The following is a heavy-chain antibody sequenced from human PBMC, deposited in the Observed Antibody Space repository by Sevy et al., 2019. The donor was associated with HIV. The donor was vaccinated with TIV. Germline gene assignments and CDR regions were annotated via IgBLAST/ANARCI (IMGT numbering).Heavy chain of an antibody. CDR2: FSSSGSTI. Sequence: GGSLRLACAASGFTFSSYEMNWVRQAPGKGLEWVSYFSSSGSTIYYADSVKGRFTISRDNAKNSLYLQMNSLRAEDTAVYYCARGAYYDILTGSYRGYYFDYWGQGTLVTVSS. D-gene: IGHD3-9*01. V-gene: IGHV3-48*03. CDR1: GFTFSSYE. J-gene: IGHJ4*02. CDR3: ARGAYYDILTGSYRGYYFDY.